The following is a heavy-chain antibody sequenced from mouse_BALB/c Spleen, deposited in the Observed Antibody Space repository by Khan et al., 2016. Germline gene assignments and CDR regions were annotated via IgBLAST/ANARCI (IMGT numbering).Heavy chain of an antibody. V-gene: IGHV1-4*01. CDR3: ARGDGNNAY. Sequence: QVQLQQSGAELARPGASVKMSCKASGYTFTTYTMQWVKQRPGQGLEWIGYINPSSNYSNYNQKFKDKATLTADKSSSTAYMQLSSLTSEDSAVYYRARGDGNNAYWGQGTLVTVSA. CDR2: INPSSNYS. D-gene: IGHD2-1*01. J-gene: IGHJ3*01. CDR1: GYTFTTYT.